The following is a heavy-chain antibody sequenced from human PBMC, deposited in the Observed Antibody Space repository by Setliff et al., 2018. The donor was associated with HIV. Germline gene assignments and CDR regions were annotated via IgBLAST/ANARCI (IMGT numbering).Heavy chain of an antibody. D-gene: IGHD1-1*01. Sequence: ASVKVSCKASGYTFTSYGISWVRQAPGQGLEWMGWISAYNGNTNYAQKLQGRVTMTTDTSINTAYMELSGLRSDDTAVYYCARQLSNSLETWGQGTPVTVSS. CDR3: ARQLSNSLET. CDR2: ISAYNGNT. J-gene: IGHJ5*02. CDR1: GYTFTSYG. V-gene: IGHV1-18*01.